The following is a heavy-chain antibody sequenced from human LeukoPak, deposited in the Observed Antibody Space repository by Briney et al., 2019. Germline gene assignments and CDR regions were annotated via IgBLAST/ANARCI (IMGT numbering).Heavy chain of an antibody. V-gene: IGHV3-30*04. D-gene: IGHD5-24*01. CDR2: ISYDGSNK. CDR3: ARRGWLQSNWFDP. CDR1: GFTFSSYA. Sequence: PGGSLRLSCAASGFTFSSYAMHWVRQAPGKGLEWVAVISYDGSNKYYADSVNGRFTISRDNSKNTLYLQMNSLRAEDTAVYYCARRGWLQSNWFDPWGQGTLVTVSS. J-gene: IGHJ5*02.